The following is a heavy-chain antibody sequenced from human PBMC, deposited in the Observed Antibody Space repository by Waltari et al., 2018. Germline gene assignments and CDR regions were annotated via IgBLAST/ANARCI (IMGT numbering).Heavy chain of an antibody. J-gene: IGHJ4*02. D-gene: IGHD4-17*01. CDR3: ESSPLNYGDYEGY. Sequence: QVQLQQWGAGLLKPSETLSLTCAVYGGSFSGYYWSWLRQPPGKGLEWIGEINHSGSTNNNPTLNSRVSISVDTAKNKYSLKLSSGTVADTAVYYCESSPLNYGDYEGYWGQGTLVTVSS. V-gene: IGHV4-34*01. CDR2: INHSGST. CDR1: GGSFSGYY.